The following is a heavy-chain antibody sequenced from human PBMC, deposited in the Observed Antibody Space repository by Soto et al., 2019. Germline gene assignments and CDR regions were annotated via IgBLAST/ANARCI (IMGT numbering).Heavy chain of an antibody. Sequence: SGTTLVNPTQTLTLTCTFSGFSLSTTSTTEVGVGWIRQPPGKALEWLALIFWNDDKRYSSTLKSRLTITKDTSKNQVVLTMTDVDPEDTATYFCAHGQLTVIRAFHNWGPATLVHVSS. CDR3: AHGQLTVIRAFHN. V-gene: IGHV2-5*01. CDR1: GFSLSTTSTTEVG. CDR2: IFWNDDK. D-gene: IGHD3-10*01. J-gene: IGHJ1*01.